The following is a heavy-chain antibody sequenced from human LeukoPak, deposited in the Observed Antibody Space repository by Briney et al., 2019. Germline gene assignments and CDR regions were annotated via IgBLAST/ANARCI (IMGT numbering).Heavy chain of an antibody. D-gene: IGHD3-22*01. Sequence: SETLSLTCTVSGGSISSGGYYWSWIRQHPGKGLEWIGNVYYSGTTIYNPSLKSRVTISVDTAKNQFSLRLSSVTAADAAVYYCASDSSGYHWFDYWGQGTLVTVSS. CDR3: ASDSSGYHWFDY. CDR2: VYYSGTT. V-gene: IGHV4-61*08. CDR1: GGSISSGGYY. J-gene: IGHJ4*02.